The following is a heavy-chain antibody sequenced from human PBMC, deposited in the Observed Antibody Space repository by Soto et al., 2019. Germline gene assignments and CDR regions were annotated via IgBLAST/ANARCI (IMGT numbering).Heavy chain of an antibody. V-gene: IGHV3-30*18. CDR1: GFTFSSYG. J-gene: IGHJ4*02. CDR3: ANSPAYYSGTSGYSGSLDY. Sequence: GGSLRLSCAASGFTFSSYGMHWVRQAPGKGLEWVAVISYDGSNTYYADSVKGRFTISRDRSRNARFLQMNSLRAEDTAVYYCANSPAYYSGTSGYSGSLDYWGQGTLVTVSS. D-gene: IGHD3-22*01. CDR2: ISYDGSNT.